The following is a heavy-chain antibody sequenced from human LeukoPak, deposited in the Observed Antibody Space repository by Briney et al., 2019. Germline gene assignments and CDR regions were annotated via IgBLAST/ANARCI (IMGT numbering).Heavy chain of an antibody. Sequence: GGSLRLSCAASGFTFSSYSMSWVRQAPGKGLEWVANIKHDGSEKHSVDSVKGRFTISRDNAKNSLYLQMDSLRAEDTAVYYCARGRGMARASRDPAFDIWGQGTMVTVSS. D-gene: IGHD5-24*01. CDR1: GFTFSSYS. CDR3: ARGRGMARASRDPAFDI. CDR2: IKHDGSEK. J-gene: IGHJ3*02. V-gene: IGHV3-7*05.